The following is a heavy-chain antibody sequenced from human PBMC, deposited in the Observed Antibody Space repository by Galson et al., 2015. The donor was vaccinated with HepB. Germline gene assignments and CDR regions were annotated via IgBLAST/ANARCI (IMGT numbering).Heavy chain of an antibody. CDR1: GYTLPELS. CDR3: ATATLDMVRGVIGYYYYYYGMDV. V-gene: IGHV1-24*01. CDR2: FDPEDGET. J-gene: IGHJ6*02. D-gene: IGHD3-10*01. Sequence: SVKVSCKVSGYTLPELSMHWVRQAPGKGLEWMGGFDPEDGETIYAQKFQGRVTMTEDTSTDTAYMELSSLRSEDTAVYYCATATLDMVRGVIGYYYYYYGMDVWGQGTTVTVSS.